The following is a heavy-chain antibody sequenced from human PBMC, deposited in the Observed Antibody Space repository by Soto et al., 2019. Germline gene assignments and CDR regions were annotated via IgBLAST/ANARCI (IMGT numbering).Heavy chain of an antibody. J-gene: IGHJ6*02. Sequence: GGALRPPCAGSGFTLSHCALGLGRQAPGKRVEWGSDIIESGASTYYADSVKGRYTISRDNSKSTLYLQMNSLRAEVTALYYCAKGRSYYYCYLVDVWGQGTTVTVSS. V-gene: IGHV3-23*01. CDR1: GFTLSHCA. CDR2: IIESGAST. CDR3: AKGRSYYYCYLVDV.